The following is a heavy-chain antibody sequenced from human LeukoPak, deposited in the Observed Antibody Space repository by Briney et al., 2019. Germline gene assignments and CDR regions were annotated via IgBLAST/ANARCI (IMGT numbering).Heavy chain of an antibody. V-gene: IGHV3-53*01. Sequence: GGSLRLSCAVSGFSVRTNFMSWVRQAPGKGLEWVSVIYTGGCTDHADSVKGRFTISRDNSKNTLSLQMNSLRADDTAIYYCTRSGYRHPYHFESWGQGTLVIVSS. J-gene: IGHJ4*02. CDR2: IYTGGCT. CDR1: GFSVRTNF. CDR3: TRSGYRHPYHFES. D-gene: IGHD3-22*01.